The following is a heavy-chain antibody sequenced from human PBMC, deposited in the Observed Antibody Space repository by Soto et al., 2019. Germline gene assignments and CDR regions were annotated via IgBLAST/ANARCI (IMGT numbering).Heavy chain of an antibody. D-gene: IGHD3-9*01. Sequence: SETLSLTCAVSGGSIISSNWWNWVRQPPGKGLEWIGEIYHSGSTYYKPSLKSRVAMSVDTSKNQSSLKLTSATAADTAVYYCARRDWSGSTSHFYFDYWGQGVLVTVSS. J-gene: IGHJ4*02. CDR2: IYHSGST. V-gene: IGHV4-4*02. CDR3: ARRDWSGSTSHFYFDY. CDR1: GGSIISSNW.